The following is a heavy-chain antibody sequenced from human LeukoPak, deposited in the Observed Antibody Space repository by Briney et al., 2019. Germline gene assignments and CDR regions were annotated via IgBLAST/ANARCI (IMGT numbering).Heavy chain of an antibody. CDR1: GYTFTSYD. J-gene: IGHJ4*02. Sequence: VKVPCKASGYTFTSYDINWVRQATGQGLEWMGWMNPNSGNTGYAQKFQGRVTMTRNTSISTAYMELSSLRSEDTAVYYCASRIRYCSGGSCYSGFDSWGQGTLVTVSS. V-gene: IGHV1-8*01. D-gene: IGHD2-15*01. CDR3: ASRIRYCSGGSCYSGFDS. CDR2: MNPNSGNT.